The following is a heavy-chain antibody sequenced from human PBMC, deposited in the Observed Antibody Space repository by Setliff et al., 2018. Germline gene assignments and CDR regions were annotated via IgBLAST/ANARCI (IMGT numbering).Heavy chain of an antibody. D-gene: IGHD4-17*01. CDR2: IYYSGST. CDR1: GGSISSGGYY. J-gene: IGHJ3*02. Sequence: SLTCPASGGSISSGGYYWSWIRQHPGKGLEWIGYIYYSGSTYYNPSLKSRVTISVDTSKNQFSLKLSSVTAADTAVYYCARDPLTTNRRRAFDIWGQGTMVTVSS. CDR3: ARDPLTTNRRRAFDI. V-gene: IGHV4-31*03.